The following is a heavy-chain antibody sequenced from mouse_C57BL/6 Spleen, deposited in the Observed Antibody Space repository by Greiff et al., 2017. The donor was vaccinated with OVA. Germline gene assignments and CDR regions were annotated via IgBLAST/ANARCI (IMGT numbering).Heavy chain of an antibody. CDR1: GFTFTDYY. CDR2: IRNKANGYTK. D-gene: IGHD2-12*01. V-gene: IGHV7-3*01. CDR3: ARSDDVDWYFDV. Sequence: EVKLMESGGGLVQPGGSLSLSCAASGFTFTDYYMSWVRQPPGEALEWLGFIRNKANGYTKEYSASVKGRFTISRDNSQSILYLQMNALRAEDSATYYCARSDDVDWYFDVWGTGTTVTVSS. J-gene: IGHJ1*03.